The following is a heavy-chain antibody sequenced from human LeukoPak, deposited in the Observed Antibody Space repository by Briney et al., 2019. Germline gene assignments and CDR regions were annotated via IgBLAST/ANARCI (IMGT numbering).Heavy chain of an antibody. CDR1: GGSISSYY. V-gene: IGHV4-4*07. CDR3: ARDGGIQLWLRWWFDP. J-gene: IGHJ5*02. CDR2: IHTSGST. Sequence: SETLSLTCTVSGGSISSYYWSWIRQPAGKGLEWTGRIHTSGSTNYNPSLKSRVTMSVDTSKNQFSLKLSSVTAADTAVYYCARDGGIQLWLRWWFDPWGQGTLVTVSS. D-gene: IGHD5-18*01.